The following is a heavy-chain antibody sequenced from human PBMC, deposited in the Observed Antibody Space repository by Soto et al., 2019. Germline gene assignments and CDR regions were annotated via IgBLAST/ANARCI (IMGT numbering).Heavy chain of an antibody. Sequence: QVQLVESGGGVVQPGRSLRLSCAASGFTFSGHAMHWVRQAPGKGLDWVAVISTDGSKTYYADSVKGRFTISRDNSKNTLLLQMSSLRCKDKAVYHCARETSNGWFHFDRSGQGTLVTVSS. CDR3: ARETSNGWFHFDR. CDR1: GFTFSGHA. J-gene: IGHJ4*02. CDR2: ISTDGSKT. D-gene: IGHD6-19*01. V-gene: IGHV3-30-3*01.